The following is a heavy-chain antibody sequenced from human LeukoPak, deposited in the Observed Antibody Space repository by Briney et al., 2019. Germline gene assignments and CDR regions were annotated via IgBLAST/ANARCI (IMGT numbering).Heavy chain of an antibody. CDR1: GFTFSSYA. J-gene: IGHJ4*02. CDR2: ISYDGSKR. Sequence: GGSLRPSCAASGFTFSSYAMHWVRQAPGKGLEWVAAISYDGSKRYYADSVKGRFTISRDNSKNTVYLQMDSLRAEDTAVYFCARDLWFGYLDYCGQGTLVTVSS. V-gene: IGHV3-30*04. CDR3: ARDLWFGYLDY. D-gene: IGHD3-10*01.